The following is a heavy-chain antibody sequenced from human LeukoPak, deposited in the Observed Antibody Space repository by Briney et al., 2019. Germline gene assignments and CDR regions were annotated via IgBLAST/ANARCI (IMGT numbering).Heavy chain of an antibody. CDR3: ASPNPYYYYGMDV. J-gene: IGHJ6*02. Sequence: SETLSLTCIVSGGSIGTNYWSWIRQPPGKELEWIGYIFYGGRTTYNPSLRSRVTMSIDTSKNQYSLKLSSLTAADTAVYYCASPNPYYYYGMDVWGQGTTVTVSS. V-gene: IGHV4-59*01. CDR2: IFYGGRT. CDR1: GGSIGTNY.